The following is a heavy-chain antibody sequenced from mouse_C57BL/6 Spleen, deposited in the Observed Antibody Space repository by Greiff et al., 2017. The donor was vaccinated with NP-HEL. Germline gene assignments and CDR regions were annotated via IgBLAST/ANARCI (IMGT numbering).Heavy chain of an antibody. D-gene: IGHD3-1*01. CDR3: ARIYSGYAMDY. CDR2: ISSGSSTI. J-gene: IGHJ4*01. CDR1: GFTFSDYG. V-gene: IGHV5-17*01. Sequence: EVQLVESGGGLVKPGGSLKLSCAASGFTFSDYGMHWVRQAPEKGLEWVAYISSGSSTIYYADTVKGRFTISRDNAKNTLFLQMTSLRSEDTAMYYCARIYSGYAMDYWGQGTSVTVSS.